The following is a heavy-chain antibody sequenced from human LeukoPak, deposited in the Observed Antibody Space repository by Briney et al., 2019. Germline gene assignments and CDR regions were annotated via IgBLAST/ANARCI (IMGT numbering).Heavy chain of an antibody. CDR1: GGTFSSYA. Sequence: SVKVSCKASGGTFSSYAISWVRQAPGQGLEWMGRIIPILGIANYAQKFQGRVTITADKSTSTAYMELSSLRSEDTAVYYCARPEGDGYYSFGYWGQGTLVTVSS. CDR2: IIPILGIA. CDR3: ARPEGDGYYSFGY. D-gene: IGHD5-24*01. J-gene: IGHJ4*02. V-gene: IGHV1-69*04.